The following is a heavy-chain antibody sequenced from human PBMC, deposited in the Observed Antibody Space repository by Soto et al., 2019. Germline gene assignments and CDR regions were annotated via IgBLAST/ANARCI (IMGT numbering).Heavy chain of an antibody. CDR2: IIPIFGTA. CDR1: GGTFSSYA. J-gene: IGHJ4*02. V-gene: IGHV1-69*06. Sequence: ASVKVSCKASGGTFSSYAISWVRQAPGQGLEWMGGIIPIFGTANYAQKFQGRVTITADKSTSTAYMELSSLRSEDTAVYFCARGAYDSSGYYLVPLDYWGQGTLVTVSS. CDR3: ARGAYDSSGYYLVPLDY. D-gene: IGHD3-22*01.